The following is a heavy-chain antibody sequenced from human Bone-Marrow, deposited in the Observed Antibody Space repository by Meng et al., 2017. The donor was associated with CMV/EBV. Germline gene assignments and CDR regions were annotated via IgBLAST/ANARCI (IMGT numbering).Heavy chain of an antibody. CDR1: GFTFDDYT. J-gene: IGHJ4*02. Sequence: GGSLRLSCAASGFTFDDYTMHWVRQAPGKGLEWVALISYDGRNKYYADSVKGRFTISSDTSKNTLYLQMNSLRTEDTAIYYCVRARHGYSGFDYSRYWGQGTLVTVSS. CDR2: ISYDGRNK. CDR3: VRARHGYSGFDYSRY. V-gene: IGHV3-30*03. D-gene: IGHD5-12*01.